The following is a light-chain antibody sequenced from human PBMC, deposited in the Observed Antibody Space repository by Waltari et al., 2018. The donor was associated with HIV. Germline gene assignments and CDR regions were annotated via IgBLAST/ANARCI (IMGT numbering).Light chain of an antibody. CDR2: GAS. V-gene: IGKV1-33*01. CDR1: QDISNN. CDR3: QHYKNLPIT. J-gene: IGKJ5*01. Sequence: DIQMTQSPSSLSASVGDRVTITCQANQDISNNLNWYQQKPGKAPNLLIFGASNLQTGVQSRFSGSGSGTDFTLTISSLQPEDVATYFCQHYKNLPITFGQGTRLEIK.